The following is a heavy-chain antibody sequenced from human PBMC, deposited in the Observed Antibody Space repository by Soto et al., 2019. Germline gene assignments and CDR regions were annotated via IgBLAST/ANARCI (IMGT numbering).Heavy chain of an antibody. D-gene: IGHD2-15*01. Sequence: SETLSLTCTVSGGSISRYYWSWIRQPPGKGLEWIGYIFYSGSTNYNPSLKSRVTISVDRSKNQFSLKLSSVTAADTAVYYCASGYCSGGSCRSFDYWGQGTLVTVSS. CDR2: IFYSGST. V-gene: IGHV4-59*12. J-gene: IGHJ4*02. CDR1: GGSISRYY. CDR3: ASGYCSGGSCRSFDY.